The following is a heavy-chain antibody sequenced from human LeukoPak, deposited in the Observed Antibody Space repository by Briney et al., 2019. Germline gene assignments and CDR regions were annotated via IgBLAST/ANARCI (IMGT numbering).Heavy chain of an antibody. Sequence: SETLSLTCTVSGGSISSSSYHWGWIRQPPGKGLERIVNIYFSGSTYYNPSLKSRVTISVDMSKNQFSLKLSSVTAADTAVYYCARTYCSFTSCYLYWYFDLWGRGTLVTVSS. CDR1: GGSISSSSYH. V-gene: IGHV4-39*01. CDR2: IYFSGST. CDR3: ARTYCSFTSCYLYWYFDL. J-gene: IGHJ2*01. D-gene: IGHD2-2*01.